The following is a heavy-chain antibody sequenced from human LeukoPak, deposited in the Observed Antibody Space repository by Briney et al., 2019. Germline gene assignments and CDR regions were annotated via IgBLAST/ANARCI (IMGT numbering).Heavy chain of an antibody. CDR1: GFTFSSYS. V-gene: IGHV3-21*01. Sequence: PGGSLRLSCAASGFTFSSYSMNWVRQAPGKGLEWVSSISSSSSYTYYADSVKGRFTISRDNAKNSLYLQMNSLRAEDTAVYYCARDNLRLSDAFDIWGQGTMVTVSS. CDR3: ARDNLRLSDAFDI. J-gene: IGHJ3*02. CDR2: ISSSSSYT. D-gene: IGHD2/OR15-2a*01.